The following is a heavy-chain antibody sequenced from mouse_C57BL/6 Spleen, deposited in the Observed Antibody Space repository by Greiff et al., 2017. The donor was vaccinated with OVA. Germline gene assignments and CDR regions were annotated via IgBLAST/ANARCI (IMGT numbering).Heavy chain of an antibody. CDR3: ARDYYGHFDY. J-gene: IGHJ2*01. CDR2: ISGGGGNT. D-gene: IGHD1-2*01. Sequence: EVKVVESGGGLVKPGGSLKLSCAASGFTFRSYTMSWVRQTPEKRLEWVATISGGGGNTYYPDSVKGRFTISRDNAKNTLYLQMSSLRSEDTALYYCARDYYGHFDYWGQGTTLTVSS. CDR1: GFTFRSYT. V-gene: IGHV5-9*01.